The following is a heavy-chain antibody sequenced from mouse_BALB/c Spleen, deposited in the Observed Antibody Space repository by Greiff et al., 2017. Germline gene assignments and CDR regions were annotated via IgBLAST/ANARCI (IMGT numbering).Heavy chain of an antibody. CDR1: GFSLTSYG. CDR2: IWSGGST. CDR3: ASSFYYRFAY. J-gene: IGHJ3*01. D-gene: IGHD2-1*01. Sequence: VQLQQSGPGLVQPSQSLSITCTVSGFSLTSYGVHWVRQSPGKGLEWLGVIWSGGSTDYNAAFISRLSISKDNSKSQVFFKMNSLQANDTAIYYCASSFYYRFAYWGQGTLVTVSA. V-gene: IGHV2-2*02.